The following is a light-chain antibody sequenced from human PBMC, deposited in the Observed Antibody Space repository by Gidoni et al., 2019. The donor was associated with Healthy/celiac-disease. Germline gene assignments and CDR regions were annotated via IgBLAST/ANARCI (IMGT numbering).Light chain of an antibody. J-gene: IGKJ2*01. CDR1: QSVSSSY. Sequence: EIVLTQSPGPLSLSPGERATLSCRASQSVSSSYLAWYQQKPGQAPRLRIYGASSRATGIPDWFSGSGSGPDFTLTISRLEPEDLAVYSCQQYGSSPVTFXQXTKLEIK. V-gene: IGKV3-20*01. CDR2: GAS. CDR3: QQYGSSPVT.